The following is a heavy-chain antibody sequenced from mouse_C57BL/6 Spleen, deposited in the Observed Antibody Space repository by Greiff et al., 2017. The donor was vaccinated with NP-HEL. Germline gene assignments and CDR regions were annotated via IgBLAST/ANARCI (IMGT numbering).Heavy chain of an antibody. J-gene: IGHJ2*01. CDR1: GYSFTGYY. CDR3: AREGYYGFDY. V-gene: IGHV1-43*01. D-gene: IGHD1-1*01. CDR2: INPSTGGT. Sequence: EVKLLESGPELVKPGASVKISCKASGYSFTGYYMHWVKQSSEKSLEWIGEINPSTGGTSYNQKFKGKATLTVDKSSSTAYMQLKSLTSEDSAVYYYAREGYYGFDYWGQGTTLTVSS.